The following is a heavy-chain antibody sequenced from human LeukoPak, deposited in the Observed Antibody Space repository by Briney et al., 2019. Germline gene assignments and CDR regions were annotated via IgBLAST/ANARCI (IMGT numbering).Heavy chain of an antibody. CDR1: GFTFSIFS. CDR3: AKANPYYNLLTGYYGAPGY. CDR2: ISASGEST. Sequence: GGSLRLSCAPSGFTFSIFSMRCVSQDPRNGLEWVSAISASGESTFYAASVKGRFTISRDNSKSTLYLQMNTLRAEDTALYYCAKANPYYNLLTGYYGAPGYWGQGTLVTVSS. V-gene: IGHV3-23*01. D-gene: IGHD3-9*01. J-gene: IGHJ4*02.